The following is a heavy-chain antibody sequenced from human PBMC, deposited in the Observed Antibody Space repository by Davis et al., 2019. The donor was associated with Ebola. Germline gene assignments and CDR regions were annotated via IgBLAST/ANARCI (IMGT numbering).Heavy chain of an antibody. CDR2: IIPIFDAT. D-gene: IGHD2-2*02. Sequence: SVKVSCKASGGSFSSYSFSWVRQAPGQGLEWMGRIIPIFDATNYAQKFQGRFTIHADESSSTAYMELSSLRSEDSAVYYCATGYCSSTSCYKKHYYGMDVWGQGTTVTVSS. J-gene: IGHJ6*02. CDR1: GGSFSSYS. CDR3: ATGYCSSTSCYKKHYYGMDV. V-gene: IGHV1-69*13.